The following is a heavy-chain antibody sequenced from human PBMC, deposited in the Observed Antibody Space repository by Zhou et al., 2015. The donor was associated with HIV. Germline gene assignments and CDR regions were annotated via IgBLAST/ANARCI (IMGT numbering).Heavy chain of an antibody. V-gene: IGHV1-18*01. CDR3: ARDRGGATRPGWRYFDL. D-gene: IGHD6-6*01. J-gene: IGHJ2*01. Sequence: QVQLVQSGAEVKKPGASVKVSCKASVYTFNNYGISWVRQAPGQGLEWMGWISAYNGNPNYAQNLQGRVTMTTDTSTSTAYMELRSLRSDDTAVYYCARDRGGATRPGWRYFDLWGRGTLVTVSS. CDR1: VYTFNNYG. CDR2: ISAYNGNP.